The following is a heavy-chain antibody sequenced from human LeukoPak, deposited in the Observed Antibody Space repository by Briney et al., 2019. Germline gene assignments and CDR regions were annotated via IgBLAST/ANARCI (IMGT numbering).Heavy chain of an antibody. J-gene: IGHJ5*02. V-gene: IGHV1-8*01. D-gene: IGHD6-19*01. CDR2: MNPNSGNT. CDR3: ARGRIAVAGRGFDP. Sequence: GASVKVSCKASGYTFTSYDINWVRQATGQGLEWMGWMNPNSGNTGYAQKFQGRVTMTRNTSISTAYMELSSLRSEDTAVYYCARGRIAVAGRGFDPWGQGTLVTVSS. CDR1: GYTFTSYD.